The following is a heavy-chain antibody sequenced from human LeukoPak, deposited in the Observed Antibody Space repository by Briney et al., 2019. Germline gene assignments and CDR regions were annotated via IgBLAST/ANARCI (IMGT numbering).Heavy chain of an antibody. Sequence: SETLSLTCTVSGGSISSYYWSWLRQPAGKGLEWIGRIYTSGSTNYNPSLKSRITMSVDTSKNQFSLKLSSVTAADTAVYYCARGTPYSSSEWFDPWGQGTLVTVSS. CDR1: GGSISSYY. CDR3: ARGTPYSSSEWFDP. V-gene: IGHV4-4*07. J-gene: IGHJ5*02. CDR2: IYTSGST. D-gene: IGHD6-13*01.